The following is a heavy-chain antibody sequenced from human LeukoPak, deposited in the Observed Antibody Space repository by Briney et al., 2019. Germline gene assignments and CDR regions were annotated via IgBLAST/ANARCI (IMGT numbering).Heavy chain of an antibody. J-gene: IGHJ4*02. V-gene: IGHV1-18*01. D-gene: IGHD3-3*01. CDR2: ISAYNGNT. CDR3: ARVPYYDFWSGYYALGPYYFDY. CDR1: GYTFTSYG. Sequence: GASVKVSCKASGYTFTSYGISWVRQAPGQGLEWMGWISAYNGNTNYAQKLQGRVTMTTDTSTSTAYMELRSLRSDDTAVYYCARVPYYDFWSGYYALGPYYFDYWGQGTLVTVSS.